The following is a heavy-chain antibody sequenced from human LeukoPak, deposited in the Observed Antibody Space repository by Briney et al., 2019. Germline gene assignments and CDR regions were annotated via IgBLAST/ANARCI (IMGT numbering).Heavy chain of an antibody. V-gene: IGHV3-30-3*01. CDR2: ISYDGSNK. CDR1: VFTFSSYA. D-gene: IGHD1-7*01. CDR3: ARGQRIPGTGTYDY. J-gene: IGHJ4*02. Sequence: GGSLRLSCAPSVFTFSSYAMHWGRQAPGKGLEWVAVISYDGSNKYYADSVKGRFTISRDNSNNTLYLQMNSLRAEDTAVYYCARGQRIPGTGTYDYWGQGTLVTVSS.